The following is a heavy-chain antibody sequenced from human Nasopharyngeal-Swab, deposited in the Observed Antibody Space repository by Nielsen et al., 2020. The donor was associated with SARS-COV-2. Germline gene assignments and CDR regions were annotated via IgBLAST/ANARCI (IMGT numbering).Heavy chain of an antibody. CDR2: VRSKGNNYAT. D-gene: IGHD2-21*02. J-gene: IGHJ4*02. V-gene: IGHV3-73*01. Sequence: GESLKISCAASGFTFSDSAIHWVRQASGKGLEWVGRVRSKGNNYATAYSASVKGRFIIFRDDPTNTAYLQMNSLKTEDTAVYYCTRCGGGCYSGRDYWSQGTLVTVSS. CDR3: TRCGGGCYSGRDY. CDR1: GFTFSDSA.